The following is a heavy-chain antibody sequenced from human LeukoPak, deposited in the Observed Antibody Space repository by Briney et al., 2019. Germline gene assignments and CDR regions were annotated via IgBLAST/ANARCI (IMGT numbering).Heavy chain of an antibody. V-gene: IGHV4-61*02. D-gene: IGHD3-10*01. CDR1: GDSTNNNDYY. Sequence: SQTLSLTCTVSGDSTNNNDYYWSWIRQPAGKGLEYIARIHMGGSTNYNPSLKSRVTISIDTSRNQFSLKLTSVTASDTAIYYCARDNNYYSGSGEHYYYGMDVWGQGTTVTVSS. J-gene: IGHJ6*02. CDR2: IHMGGST. CDR3: ARDNNYYSGSGEHYYYGMDV.